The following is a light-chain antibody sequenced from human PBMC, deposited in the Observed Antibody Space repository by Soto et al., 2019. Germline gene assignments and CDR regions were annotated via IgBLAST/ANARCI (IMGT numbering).Light chain of an antibody. Sequence: SVLTQSPGALCLSAGEGATLSCRASQSVSSRYLDWYQQKPGQAPRLLIYGASSRATGIPDRFSGSGSRTDFTLTISRLEPEDFAVYYCQQYGNSPITFGQGTRLEIK. V-gene: IGKV3-20*01. CDR1: QSVSSRY. J-gene: IGKJ5*01. CDR3: QQYGNSPIT. CDR2: GAS.